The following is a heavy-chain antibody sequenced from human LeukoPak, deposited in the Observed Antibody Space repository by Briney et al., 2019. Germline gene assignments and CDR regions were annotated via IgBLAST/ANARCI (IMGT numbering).Heavy chain of an antibody. Sequence: PGGSLRLSCAASGFTFSSYAMHWVRQAPGKGLEWVAVISYDGSNKYYADSVKGRFTISRDNSKNTLYLQMNSLRAEDTAIYYCAREGPRGNSQVDYWGQGTLVTVSS. J-gene: IGHJ4*02. D-gene: IGHD2/OR15-2a*01. CDR1: GFTFSSYA. V-gene: IGHV3-30-3*01. CDR3: AREGPRGNSQVDY. CDR2: ISYDGSNK.